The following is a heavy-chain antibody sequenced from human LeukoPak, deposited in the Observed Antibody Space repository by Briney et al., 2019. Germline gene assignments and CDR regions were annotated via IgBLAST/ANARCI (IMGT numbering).Heavy chain of an antibody. J-gene: IGHJ3*02. CDR2: ISSSSSYI. V-gene: IGHV3-21*01. CDR1: GFTFSSYS. CDR3: ARCRDSSGYYLTDAFDI. Sequence: GGSLRLSCAASGFTFSSYSMNWVRQAPGKGLEWVSSISSSSSYIYYADSVKGRFTISRDNAKNSLYLQMNSLRGEDTAVYYCARCRDSSGYYLTDAFDIWGQGTMVTVSS. D-gene: IGHD3-22*01.